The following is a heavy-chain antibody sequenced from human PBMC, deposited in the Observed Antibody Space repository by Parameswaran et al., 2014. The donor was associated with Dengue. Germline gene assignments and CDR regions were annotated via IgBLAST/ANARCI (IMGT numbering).Heavy chain of an antibody. CDR3: ARDGSAVINGSYYYNGMDV. V-gene: IGHV7-4-1*02. D-gene: IGHD2-21*01. CDR2: INTNTGNP. Sequence: WVRQAPGQGLEWMGWINTNTGNPTYAQGFTGRFVFSLDTSANTAYLQISSLKAADTAVYYCARDGSAVINGSYYYNGMDVWGRGTTVTVSS. J-gene: IGHJ6*02.